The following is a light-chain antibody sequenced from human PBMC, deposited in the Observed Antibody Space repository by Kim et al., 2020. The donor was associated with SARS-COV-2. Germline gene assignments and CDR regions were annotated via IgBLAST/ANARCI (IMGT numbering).Light chain of an antibody. Sequence: AIRVTQSPSSLSASTGDRITITCRASQGISSYLTWYQQKPGGAPKLLIYAASTLQSGVPSRFSGSGSGTDFTLTLGYLQSEDVATYYCQQYYTYPRTFGQGTKMYIK. CDR1: QGISSY. CDR3: QQYYTYPRT. J-gene: IGKJ1*01. V-gene: IGKV1-8*01. CDR2: AAS.